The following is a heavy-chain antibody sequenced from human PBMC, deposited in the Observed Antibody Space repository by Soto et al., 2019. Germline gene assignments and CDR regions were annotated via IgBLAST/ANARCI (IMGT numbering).Heavy chain of an antibody. J-gene: IGHJ5*02. V-gene: IGHV4-4*07. CDR2: IYTSGSP. D-gene: IGHD3-10*01. CDR1: GGSISSHY. CDR3: ARDEGFGELTWFDP. Sequence: QVQLQESGPGLVKPSETLSLTCTGSGGSISSHYWNWIRQPAGKGLEWIGRIYTSGSPNYNPSLKSRVTMAVDTSKNQSSLKLSSVTAADTAVYYCARDEGFGELTWFDPWGQGTLVTVSS.